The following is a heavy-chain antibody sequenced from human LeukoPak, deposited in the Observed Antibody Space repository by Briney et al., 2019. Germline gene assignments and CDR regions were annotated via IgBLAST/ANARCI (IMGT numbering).Heavy chain of an antibody. J-gene: IGHJ4*02. V-gene: IGHV4-34*01. CDR1: GGSFSGYY. CDR3: ARVVIYYDFWSGKYYFDY. Sequence: SETLSLTCAVYGGSFSGYYWSWIRQPPGKGLEWIGEINHSGSTNYNPSLKSRVTISVDTSKNQFSLKLSSVTAADTAVYYCARVVIYYDFWSGKYYFDYRGQGTLVTVSS. CDR2: INHSGST. D-gene: IGHD3-3*01.